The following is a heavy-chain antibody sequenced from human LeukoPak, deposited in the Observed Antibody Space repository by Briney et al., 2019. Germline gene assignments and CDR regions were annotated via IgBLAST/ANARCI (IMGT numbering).Heavy chain of an antibody. J-gene: IGHJ4*02. V-gene: IGHV4-30-2*01. CDR2: IYHSGST. CDR1: GGSISSSGYS. Sequence: SETLSLTCAVSGGSISSSGYSWSWIRQPPGKALEWIGYIYHSGSTYYNPSLKSRVTISVDRSKNQFSLKLSSVTAADTAVYYCARVRLGYCSSTSCYGYFDYWGQGTLVTVSS. D-gene: IGHD2-2*01. CDR3: ARVRLGYCSSTSCYGYFDY.